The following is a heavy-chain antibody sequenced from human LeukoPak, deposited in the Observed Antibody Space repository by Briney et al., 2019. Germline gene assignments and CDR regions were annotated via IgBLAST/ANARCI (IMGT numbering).Heavy chain of an antibody. CDR3: ASTKLYYYYGMDV. D-gene: IGHD2-2*01. CDR2: INHSGST. Sequence: SETLSLTCAVYGGSFSGYYWSWIRQPPGKGLEWIGEINHSGSTNYNPSLKSRVTISVDTSKNQFSLKLSSVTAADTAVYYCASTKLYYYYGMDVWGQGTTVTVSS. CDR1: GGSFSGYY. J-gene: IGHJ6*02. V-gene: IGHV4-34*01.